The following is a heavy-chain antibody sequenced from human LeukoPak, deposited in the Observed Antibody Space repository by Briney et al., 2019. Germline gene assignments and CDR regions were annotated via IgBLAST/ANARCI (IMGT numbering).Heavy chain of an antibody. Sequence: GGSLRLSCAASGFTFRSYWMHWVRQAPGKGLVWVSRINSDGSSTSYADSVKGRFTISRDNAKNTLYLQMNSLRAEDTAVYYCARAPGAYSGYHDYWGQGTLVTVSS. CDR1: GFTFRSYW. CDR2: INSDGSST. J-gene: IGHJ4*02. CDR3: ARAPGAYSGYHDY. D-gene: IGHD5-12*01. V-gene: IGHV3-74*01.